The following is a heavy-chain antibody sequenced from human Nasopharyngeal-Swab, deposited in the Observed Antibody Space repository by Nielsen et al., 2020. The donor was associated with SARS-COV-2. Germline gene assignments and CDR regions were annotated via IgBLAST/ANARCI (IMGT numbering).Heavy chain of an antibody. Sequence: VRQAPGKGLEWVSSISSSSSYIYYADSVKGRFTISRDNSKNTLYLQMNSLRAEDTAVYYCAKERRTYYYGSGSYYRNVFDYWGQGTLVTVSS. J-gene: IGHJ4*02. CDR2: ISSSSSYI. V-gene: IGHV3-21*01. D-gene: IGHD3-10*01. CDR3: AKERRTYYYGSGSYYRNVFDY.